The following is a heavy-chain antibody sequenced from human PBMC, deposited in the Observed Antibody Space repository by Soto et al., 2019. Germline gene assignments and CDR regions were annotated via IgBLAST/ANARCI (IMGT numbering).Heavy chain of an antibody. CDR1: GFTFSSYG. CDR2: ISYDGNLA. J-gene: IGHJ4*02. V-gene: IGHV3-30*18. CDR3: AQEGPITNWYFDY. Sequence: QVELVESGGGVVQPGRSLRLSCAASGFTFSSYGMHWVRQAPGKGLEWVAVISYDGNLAYYADSVKGRFTISRDNSKNTLYLQMNSLRTEDTAIYYCAQEGPITNWYFDYWGQGTLVTVSS. D-gene: IGHD1-1*01.